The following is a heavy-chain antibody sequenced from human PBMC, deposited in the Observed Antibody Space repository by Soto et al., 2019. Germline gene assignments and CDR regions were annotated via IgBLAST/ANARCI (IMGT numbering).Heavy chain of an antibody. CDR3: ARHSLALRKNNWFDP. V-gene: IGHV4-39*01. J-gene: IGHJ5*02. CDR2: IFYLGSS. D-gene: IGHD3-3*02. Sequence: GWVRQPPGKGLEWIGSIFYLGSSYYNPSLKSRVTMSVDTSKNQFSLRLRSVTAADTALYFCARHSLALRKNNWFDPWGQGIMVTVSS.